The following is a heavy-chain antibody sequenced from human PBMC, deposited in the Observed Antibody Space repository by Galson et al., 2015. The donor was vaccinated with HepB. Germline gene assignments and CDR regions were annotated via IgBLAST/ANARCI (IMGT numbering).Heavy chain of an antibody. V-gene: IGHV3-23*01. J-gene: IGHJ5*02. CDR3: AKDLTGHYYDSSGSP. Sequence: SLRLSCAASGFTFSSYAMSWVRQAPGKGLEWVSAISGSGGSTYYADSVKGRFTVSRDNSKNTLYLQMNSLRAEDTAVYYCAKDLTGHYYDSSGSPWGQGTLVTVSS. CDR2: ISGSGGST. CDR1: GFTFSSYA. D-gene: IGHD3-22*01.